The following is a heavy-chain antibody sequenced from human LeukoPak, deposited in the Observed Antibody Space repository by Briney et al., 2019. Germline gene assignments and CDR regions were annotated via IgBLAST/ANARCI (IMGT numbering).Heavy chain of an antibody. Sequence: PGGSLRLSCAASGFTFSSYGMHWVRQAPGKGLEWVAFIRYDGSNKYYADSVKGRFTISRDNSKNTLYLQMNSLRAEDTAVYYCAKVRVAMVRGVIIAPHFDYWGQGTLVTVSS. V-gene: IGHV3-30*02. J-gene: IGHJ4*02. CDR3: AKVRVAMVRGVIIAPHFDY. D-gene: IGHD3-10*01. CDR2: IRYDGSNK. CDR1: GFTFSSYG.